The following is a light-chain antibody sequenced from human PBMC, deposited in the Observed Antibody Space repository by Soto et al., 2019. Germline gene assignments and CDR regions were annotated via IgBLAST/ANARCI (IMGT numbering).Light chain of an antibody. CDR2: EVN. Sequence: QSALTQPPSVSRPPVQSVTIPCTGTSSDVGGFDYVSWYQQYPGKAPRLMIYEVNERPPEVPDRFSGYKSGNTASLTASGLRAEDEADYYCSSYAGTNTLVFGRGTKVTVL. CDR1: SSDVGGFDY. J-gene: IGLJ3*02. CDR3: SSYAGTNTLV. V-gene: IGLV2-8*01.